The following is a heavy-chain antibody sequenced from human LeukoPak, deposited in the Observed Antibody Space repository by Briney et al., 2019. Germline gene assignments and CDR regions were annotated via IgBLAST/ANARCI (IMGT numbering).Heavy chain of an antibody. CDR1: GGSTSSGDYY. CDR2: VYYSGST. J-gene: IGHJ4*02. V-gene: IGHV4-30-4*08. CDR3: ARDPITMVRGVIPHSDY. Sequence: SETLSLTCTVSGGSTSSGDYYWSWIRQPPGKGLEWIGYVYYSGSTYYNPSLKSRVTISVDTPKNQFSLKLSSVTAADTAVYYCARDPITMVRGVIPHSDYWGQGTLVTVSS. D-gene: IGHD3-10*01.